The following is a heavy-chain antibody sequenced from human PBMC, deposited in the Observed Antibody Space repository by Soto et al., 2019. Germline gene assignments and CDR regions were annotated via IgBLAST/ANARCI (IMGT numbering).Heavy chain of an antibody. CDR2: ISGYNGYT. J-gene: IGHJ6*02. Sequence: QAQLVQSGAEVKKPGASVKVSCKTSGYTFNTYGISWVRRVPGQGPEWMGWISGYNGYTKYAQKFQGRVTMTTDTSTSTAYMDMRSLRSDDTAVYYCARPGTILGRNGMDVWGQGTTVIVSS. CDR1: GYTFNTYG. CDR3: ARPGTILGRNGMDV. V-gene: IGHV1-18*04. D-gene: IGHD3-3*01.